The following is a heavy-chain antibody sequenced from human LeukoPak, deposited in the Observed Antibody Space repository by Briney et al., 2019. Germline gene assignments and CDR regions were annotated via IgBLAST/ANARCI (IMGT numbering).Heavy chain of an antibody. CDR1: GFTFSNSL. V-gene: IGHV3-74*01. J-gene: IGHJ6*03. D-gene: IGHD6-19*01. Sequence: GGALRLSCAASGFTFSNSLMHWVRQPPGKGLVWVSRIYGDGSSPPYAASVGGRFTISRDNAKNTLYLQMNSLRGANTAVYYCARVGPHSSGWTGDGGPKPYYYYYMDVWGKRTTVTVSS. CDR2: IYGDGSSP. CDR3: ARVGPHSSGWTGDGGPKPYYYYYMDV.